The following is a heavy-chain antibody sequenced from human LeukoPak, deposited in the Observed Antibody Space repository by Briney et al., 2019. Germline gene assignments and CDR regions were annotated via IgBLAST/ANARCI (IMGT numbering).Heavy chain of an antibody. D-gene: IGHD6-19*01. J-gene: IGHJ4*02. V-gene: IGHV3-23*01. CDR2: ILASDGRT. Sequence: PGGSLRPSCAASGFTFSTYAMAWVRQAPGEGLEWVSEILASDGRTYYADSVKGRFTISRDNSKNTLYLQMTSLRAEDTAIYYCAKDQTPDSGWSFDYWGQGTLVTVSS. CDR1: GFTFSTYA. CDR3: AKDQTPDSGWSFDY.